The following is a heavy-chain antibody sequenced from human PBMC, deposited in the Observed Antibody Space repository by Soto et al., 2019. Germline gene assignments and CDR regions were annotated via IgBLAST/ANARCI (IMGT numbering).Heavy chain of an antibody. D-gene: IGHD5-18*01. CDR3: AKDRRTASY. Sequence: EVQLLESGGGLVQPGGSLRLSCAASGFSFGSSAMSWVRQAPGKGLEWVSGISSSGGSTYYADSVKGRFTISRDNSKNTLYLQMNSLRAEDPAVFYCAKDRRTASYWGQGTLVTVSS. J-gene: IGHJ4*02. CDR1: GFSFGSSA. V-gene: IGHV3-23*01. CDR2: ISSSGGST.